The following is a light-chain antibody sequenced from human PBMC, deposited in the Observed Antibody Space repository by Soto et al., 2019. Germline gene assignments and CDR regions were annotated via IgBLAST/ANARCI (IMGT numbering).Light chain of an antibody. V-gene: IGKV3-20*01. J-gene: IGKJ1*01. CDR3: QQYGSSGT. CDR1: QSVSSN. CDR2: GAS. Sequence: EIVMRQSPATLSVSPGERATLYCRASQSVSSNLAWYQQKPGQAPRLLIYGASNRATGIPDRFSGSGSGTDFTLAISRLEPEDFAVYYCQQYGSSGTFGQGTKVDI.